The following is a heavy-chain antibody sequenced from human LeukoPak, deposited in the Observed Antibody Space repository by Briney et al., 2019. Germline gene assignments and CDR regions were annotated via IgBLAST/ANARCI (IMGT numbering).Heavy chain of an antibody. CDR2: ISGSGGST. D-gene: IGHD3-3*01. CDR3: AKGLRFLEWLLYLDY. J-gene: IGHJ4*02. Sequence: GGSLRLSCAASGFTFSSYAMSWVRQAPGKGLEWVSAISGSGGSTYYADSVKGRFTISRDNSKNTLYLQMNSLRAEDTAVYYCAKGLRFLEWLLYLDYWGQGTLVTVSS. CDR1: GFTFSSYA. V-gene: IGHV3-23*01.